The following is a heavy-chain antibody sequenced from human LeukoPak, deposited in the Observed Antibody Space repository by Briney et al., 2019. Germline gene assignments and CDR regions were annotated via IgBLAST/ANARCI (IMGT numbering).Heavy chain of an antibody. V-gene: IGHV1-69*13. Sequence: SVKVSCKASGGTFSSYAISWVRQAPGQGLEWMGGIIPIFGTANYAQKFQGRVTITADESTSTAYMELSSLRSEDTAVYYCASGDYYDSSGYYSYWYFDLWGRGTLVTVSS. CDR1: GGTFSSYA. CDR3: ASGDYYDSSGYYSYWYFDL. J-gene: IGHJ2*01. CDR2: IIPIFGTA. D-gene: IGHD3-22*01.